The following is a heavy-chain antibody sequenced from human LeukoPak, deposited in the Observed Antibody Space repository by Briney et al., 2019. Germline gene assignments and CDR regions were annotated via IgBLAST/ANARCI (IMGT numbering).Heavy chain of an antibody. CDR1: GSSFTSYW. Sequence: GASLQISCRGSGSSFTSYWIGWGRPLPGKGLGWMGIIYPGDSDTRYSPSFQGQVTISADKSISTAYLQWSSLKASDTAMYYCARLGYCSSTSCYTRWFDPWGQGTLVTVSS. CDR3: ARLGYCSSTSCYTRWFDP. V-gene: IGHV5-51*01. D-gene: IGHD2-2*02. J-gene: IGHJ5*02. CDR2: IYPGDSDT.